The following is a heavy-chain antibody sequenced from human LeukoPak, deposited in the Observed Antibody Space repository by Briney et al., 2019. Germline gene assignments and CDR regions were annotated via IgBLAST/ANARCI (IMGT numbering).Heavy chain of an antibody. D-gene: IGHD1-26*01. CDR1: GGSISSGDYY. Sequence: SETLSLTCTVSGGSISSGDYYWSRIRQPPRKGLEWIGYIYYSGSTYNNPSLKSRVTISVDTSKNQFSLKLSSVTAADTAVYYCARDRGGATWFDYWGQGTLVTVSS. CDR3: ARDRGGATWFDY. J-gene: IGHJ4*02. CDR2: IYYSGST. V-gene: IGHV4-30-4*08.